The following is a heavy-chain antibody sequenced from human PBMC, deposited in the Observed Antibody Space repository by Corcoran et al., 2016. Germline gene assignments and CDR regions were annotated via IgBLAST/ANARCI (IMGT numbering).Heavy chain of an antibody. CDR3: ARDRGVVAASSFDY. Sequence: QLQLQESGPGLVKPSETLSLTCTVSGGSISSSSYYWDWIRQPPGKGLEWIGSIYYSGSTYYNPSLKSRVTISVDTSKNQFSLKLSSVTAADTAVYYCARDRGVVAASSFDYWGQGTLVTVSS. J-gene: IGHJ4*02. CDR2: IYYSGST. D-gene: IGHD2-15*01. V-gene: IGHV4-39*07. CDR1: GGSISSSSYY.